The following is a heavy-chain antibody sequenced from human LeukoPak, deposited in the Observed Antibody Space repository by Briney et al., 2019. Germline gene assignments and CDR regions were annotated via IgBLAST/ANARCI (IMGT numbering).Heavy chain of an antibody. D-gene: IGHD3-3*01. CDR2: IYYSGST. CDR3: ARSNYDFWSGYYYYMDV. CDR1: GGSISSGDYY. Sequence: SQTLSLTCTVSGGSISSGDYYWRWIRQPPGKGLEWIAYIYYSGSTYCNPSLKSRVTISVDTSKNQFSLKLSSVTAADTAVYYCARSNYDFWSGYYYYMDVWGKGTTVTVSS. J-gene: IGHJ6*03. V-gene: IGHV4-30-4*08.